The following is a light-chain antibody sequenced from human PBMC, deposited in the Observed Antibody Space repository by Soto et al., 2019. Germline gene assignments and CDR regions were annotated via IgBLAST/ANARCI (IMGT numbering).Light chain of an antibody. CDR2: DVS. CDR3: QQFRISLT. Sequence: AIHLTQSPSSLSASVGDRVTITCRASQAIGSALAWYQQRPGRSPKLLIYDVSILESGVPSRFAGSGSGADFTLTISGLQPEDIATYDCQQFRISLTVGAGTKVEIK. J-gene: IGKJ4*01. V-gene: IGKV1-13*02. CDR1: QAIGSA.